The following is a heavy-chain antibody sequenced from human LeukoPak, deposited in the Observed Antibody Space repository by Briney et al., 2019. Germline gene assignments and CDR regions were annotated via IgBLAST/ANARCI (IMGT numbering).Heavy chain of an antibody. D-gene: IGHD3-22*01. CDR1: GFTFSDYG. V-gene: IGHV3-33*01. Sequence: PGKSLRLSCTASGFTFSDYGMHWVRQPPGKWLEWVAIIWYDGSNKKYEDSVKGRFTISRDNSKNTLYLQMNSLRAEDTAVYYCARGVDYYENSGTIDYWGQGTLVTVSS. CDR3: ARGVDYYENSGTIDY. CDR2: IWYDGSNK. J-gene: IGHJ4*02.